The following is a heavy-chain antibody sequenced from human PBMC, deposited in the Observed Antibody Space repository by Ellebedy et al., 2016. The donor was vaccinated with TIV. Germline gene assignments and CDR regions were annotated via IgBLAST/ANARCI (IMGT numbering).Heavy chain of an antibody. D-gene: IGHD6-13*01. J-gene: IGHJ4*02. CDR2: IKQDGSEK. Sequence: GESLKISCAASGFTFSSYWMSWVRQAPGKGLEWVANIKQDGSEKEYVDSVKGRFTISRDNAKNSLYLQMNSLGAEDTAVYYCARSRTRIAAAAADYWGQGTLVTVSS. V-gene: IGHV3-7*03. CDR3: ARSRTRIAAAAADY. CDR1: GFTFSSYW.